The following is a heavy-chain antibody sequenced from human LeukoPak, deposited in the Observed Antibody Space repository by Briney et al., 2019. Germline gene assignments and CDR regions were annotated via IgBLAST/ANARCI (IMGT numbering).Heavy chain of an antibody. Sequence: GASVKVSCKASGYTFTNYGISWVRQAPGQGLEWMGWISVYNDNTNYAQKLQGRVTMTTDTSTSTVYMELRSLRSDDTVVYYCAKAAVDYYYYMDVWGKGTTVTVSS. CDR2: ISVYNDNT. J-gene: IGHJ6*03. V-gene: IGHV1-18*01. CDR1: GYTFTNYG. D-gene: IGHD6-13*01. CDR3: AKAAVDYYYYMDV.